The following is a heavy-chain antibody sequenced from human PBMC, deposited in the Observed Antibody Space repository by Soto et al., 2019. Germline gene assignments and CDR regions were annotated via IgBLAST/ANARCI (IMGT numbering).Heavy chain of an antibody. CDR3: AAAPSSGYYYEVSDH. CDR2: IKSKTDGGAT. CDR1: RFTFSQAW. Sequence: GVTLRLSCAASRFTFSQAWMIWVRQAPGKGLEWVGRIKSKTDGGATDYAAPVQGRFTVPGDDSKNILYLKMSSPKPDDTGVYYCAAAPSSGYYYEVSDHWGRGTLVTVSS. V-gene: IGHV3-15*01. D-gene: IGHD3-22*01. J-gene: IGHJ4*02.